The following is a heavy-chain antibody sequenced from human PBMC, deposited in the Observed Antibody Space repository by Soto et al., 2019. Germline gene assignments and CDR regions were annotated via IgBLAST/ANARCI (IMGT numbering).Heavy chain of an antibody. CDR1: GFTFSSYS. J-gene: IGHJ4*02. CDR3: ARDGYITMVRGVIDY. CDR2: ISSSSSYI. D-gene: IGHD3-10*01. V-gene: IGHV3-21*01. Sequence: PGGSLRLSCAASGFTFSSYSMNWVRQAPGKGLEWVSSISSSSSYIYYADSVKGRFTISRDNAKNSLYLQMNSLRAEDTAVYYCARDGYITMVRGVIDYWGQGTLVTVSS.